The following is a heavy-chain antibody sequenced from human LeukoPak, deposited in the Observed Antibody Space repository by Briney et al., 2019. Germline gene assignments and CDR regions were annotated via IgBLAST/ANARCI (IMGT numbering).Heavy chain of an antibody. Sequence: GGSLRLSCAASGFTFSSCAMNWVRQAPGKGLEWVSTISGSAGNTYYGDSVKGRFTISRDNSKNTLYLQMNSLRAEDTAVYYCAKDYCSSTSCYTDWFDPWGQGTLVTVSS. V-gene: IGHV3-23*01. CDR3: AKDYCSSTSCYTDWFDP. CDR1: GFTFSSCA. J-gene: IGHJ5*02. CDR2: ISGSAGNT. D-gene: IGHD2-2*02.